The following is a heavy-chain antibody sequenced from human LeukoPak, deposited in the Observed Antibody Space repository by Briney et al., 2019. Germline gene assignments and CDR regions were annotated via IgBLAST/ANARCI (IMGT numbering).Heavy chain of an antibody. CDR3: ARHRDSSGWPNYFDY. CDR1: GGSISSGGYY. Sequence: ASETLSLTCTVSGGSISSGGYYWSWIRQHPGKGLEWIGYIYYSGSTYYNPSLKSRVTISVDTSKNQFSLKLSTVTAADTAVYYCARHRDSSGWPNYFDYWGQGTLVTVSS. V-gene: IGHV4-31*03. J-gene: IGHJ4*02. D-gene: IGHD6-19*01. CDR2: IYYSGST.